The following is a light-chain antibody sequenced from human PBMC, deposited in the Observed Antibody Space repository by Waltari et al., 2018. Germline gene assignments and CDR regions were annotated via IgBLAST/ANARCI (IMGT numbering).Light chain of an antibody. CDR3: TSYTTTNSLGV. CDR1: PSDVGGYTY. V-gene: IGLV2-14*03. Sequence: QSALTQPASVSGSPGQSITLSCTGIPSDVGGYTYVSWYQQHPDRAPKLVIYDVANRPSGVSSRFSGSKSGNTASLTISGLQTEDEADYYCTSYTTTNSLGVFGGGTKLTVL. CDR2: DVA. J-gene: IGLJ3*02.